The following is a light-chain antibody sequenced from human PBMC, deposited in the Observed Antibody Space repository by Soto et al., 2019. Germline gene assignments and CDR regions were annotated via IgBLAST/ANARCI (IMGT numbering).Light chain of an antibody. J-gene: IGKJ1*01. V-gene: IGKV3-11*01. CDR2: DAS. CDR3: QQRSTWPGT. Sequence: EIVLTQSPATLSLSPGERATLSSRASQSVSSYLAWYQQKPGQAPRLPIYDASNRATGIPARFSGSGSGTDFTLTISSLEPEDFAVYYCQQRSTWPGTFGQGTKVDIK. CDR1: QSVSSY.